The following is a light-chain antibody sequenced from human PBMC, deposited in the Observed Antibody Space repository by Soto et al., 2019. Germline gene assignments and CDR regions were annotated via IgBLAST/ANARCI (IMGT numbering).Light chain of an antibody. V-gene: IGKV3-20*01. CDR3: QQYGSSPIT. J-gene: IGKJ5*01. CDR1: QSVSSSY. CDR2: VAS. Sequence: EVLLTQSPGTLSLSPGERATLSCRASQSVSSSYLAWYQQRPGQAPRLLIYVASNRATGTPDRFSGSGSGTDFTLTISRLEPEDFALYYCQQYGSSPITFGQGTRLEIK.